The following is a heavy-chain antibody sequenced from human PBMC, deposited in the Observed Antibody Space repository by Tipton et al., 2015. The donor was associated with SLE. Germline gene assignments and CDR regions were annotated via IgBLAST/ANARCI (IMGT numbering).Heavy chain of an antibody. J-gene: IGHJ4*02. CDR3: ARHRMMDSSSWAYYFDY. D-gene: IGHD6-13*01. V-gene: IGHV4-61*02. CDR1: GGSISSDGYY. Sequence: TLSLTCTVSGGSISSDGYYWNWIRQPAGKRLEWIGRIYSSGSTNYNPSLKSRVTMSIDTSKNQFSLRLRSVTAADTALYYCARHRMMDSSSWAYYFDYWGQGTLVTVSS. CDR2: IYSSGST.